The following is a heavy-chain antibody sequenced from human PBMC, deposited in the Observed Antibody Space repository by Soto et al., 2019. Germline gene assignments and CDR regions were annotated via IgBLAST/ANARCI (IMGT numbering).Heavy chain of an antibody. CDR3: AAGGGLPRYY. CDR2: MYHNGST. Sequence: SETLSLTCTVSSDSISNYYCSWFRQPPGKGLEWIGYMYHNGSTYYNPSLKSRVTISVDRSKNQFSLKLSSLTAADTAVYYCAAGGGLPRYYWGQGTLVTVPQ. CDR1: SDSISNYY. D-gene: IGHD5-12*01. J-gene: IGHJ4*02. V-gene: IGHV4-59*12.